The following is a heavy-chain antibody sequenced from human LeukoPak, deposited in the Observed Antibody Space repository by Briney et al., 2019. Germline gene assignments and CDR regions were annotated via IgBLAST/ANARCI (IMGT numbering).Heavy chain of an antibody. D-gene: IGHD3-3*01. CDR1: GGSISSGGYY. CDR3: ARVSISLFGVVTAHFDS. CDR2: IYYSGST. V-gene: IGHV4-31*03. Sequence: PSETLSLTCTVSGGSISSGGYYWSWIRQHPGKGLEWIGYIYYSGSTYYNPSLKSRVTISVDTSKNQFSLNLRSVTTADTAVYYCARVSISLFGVVTAHFDSWGQGTLVAVSS. J-gene: IGHJ4*02.